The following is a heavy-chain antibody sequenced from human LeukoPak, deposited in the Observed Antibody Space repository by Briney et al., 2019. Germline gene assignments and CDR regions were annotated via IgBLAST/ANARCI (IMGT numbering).Heavy chain of an antibody. D-gene: IGHD1-1*01. CDR2: IKQGGSEK. Sequence: GGSLRLSCAASGFTFSSYWMSWVRQAPGKGLEWVANIKQGGSEKYYVDSVKGRFTISRNNAKNSLYLQMNSLRAEDTAVYYCARSPADNRNGDAFDSWGQGTMVTVSS. V-gene: IGHV3-7*03. J-gene: IGHJ3*02. CDR1: GFTFSSYW. CDR3: ARSPADNRNGDAFDS.